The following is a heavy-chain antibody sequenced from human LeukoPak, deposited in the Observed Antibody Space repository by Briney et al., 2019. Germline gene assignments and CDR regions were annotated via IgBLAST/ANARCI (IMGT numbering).Heavy chain of an antibody. CDR2: IKQDGSEK. CDR3: ARGVKMITVAPGY. CDR1: GFTFSSYW. Sequence: QSGGSLRLSCAASGFTFSSYWMTWVRQAPGKGLEWVANIKQDGSEKHYVDSVKGRFTISRDNAKNSLYLQMGSLRAEDTAVYYCARGVKMITVAPGYWGQGTLVTVSS. D-gene: IGHD1-20*01. V-gene: IGHV3-7*01. J-gene: IGHJ4*02.